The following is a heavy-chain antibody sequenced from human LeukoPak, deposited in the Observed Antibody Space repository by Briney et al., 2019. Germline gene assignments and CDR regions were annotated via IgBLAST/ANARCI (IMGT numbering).Heavy chain of an antibody. D-gene: IGHD6-19*01. CDR2: ISSSSSTI. CDR1: GFTFSSYS. CDR3: ARQIAVAGGFYYYGMDV. V-gene: IGHV3-48*01. Sequence: GGSLRLSYAASGFTFSSYSMNWVRQAPGKGLEWVSYISSSSSTIYYADSVKGRFTISRDKAKNSLYLQMNSLRAEDTAVYYCARQIAVAGGFYYYGMDVWGQGTTVTVSS. J-gene: IGHJ6*02.